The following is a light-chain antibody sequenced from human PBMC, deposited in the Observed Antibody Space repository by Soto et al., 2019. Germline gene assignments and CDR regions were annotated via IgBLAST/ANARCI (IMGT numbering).Light chain of an antibody. V-gene: IGKV3-20*01. CDR1: QTISSTY. CDR2: GAS. CDR3: QQDSSSPYN. J-gene: IGKJ2*01. Sequence: EVVLTQSPGTLSLSPGERATLSCRASQTISSTYLAWYQHKPGQAPRLLIYGASSRATGIPDRFSGSGSGTDFTLTISRLEPEDCAVYYCQQDSSSPYNFGQGTKLEIK.